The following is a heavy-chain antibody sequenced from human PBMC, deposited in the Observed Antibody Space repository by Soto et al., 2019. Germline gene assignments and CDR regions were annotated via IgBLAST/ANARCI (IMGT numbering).Heavy chain of an antibody. CDR2: TYYRSKWYN. V-gene: IGHV6-1*01. CDR3: TRALSGSGPDS. D-gene: IGHD6-19*01. Sequence: SETLSLTCAISGDSVSSNSAAWNWFRQSPSRGLEWLGRTYYRSKWYNDYAVSVKSRITINPDTSKNQFSLQLNSVTPEDTAIYYCTRALSGSGPDSWGQGTLVTVSS. CDR1: GDSVSSNSAA. J-gene: IGHJ4*02.